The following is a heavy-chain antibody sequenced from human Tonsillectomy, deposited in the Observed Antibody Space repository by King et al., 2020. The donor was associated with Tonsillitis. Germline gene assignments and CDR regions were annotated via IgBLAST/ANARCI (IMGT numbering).Heavy chain of an antibody. CDR3: AGERTYYYDSSGYLDAFDI. CDR2: IYSGGST. Sequence: VQLEESGGGLIQPGGSLRLSCAASGFTVSSNYMSWVRQAPGKGLEWVSVIYSGGSTYYADSVKGRFTISRDNSKNTLYLQMNSLRAEDTAVYYCAGERTYYYDSSGYLDAFDIWGQGTMVTVSS. D-gene: IGHD3-22*01. J-gene: IGHJ3*02. V-gene: IGHV3-53*01. CDR1: GFTVSSNY.